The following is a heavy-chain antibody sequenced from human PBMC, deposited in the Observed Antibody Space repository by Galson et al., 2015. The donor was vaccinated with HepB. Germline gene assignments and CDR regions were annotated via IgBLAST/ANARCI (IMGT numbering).Heavy chain of an antibody. CDR3: AKGVTGNFPYYFDY. CDR2: ISWNSGSI. V-gene: IGHV3-9*01. Sequence: SLRLSCAASGFTFDDYAMHWVRQAPGKGLEWVSGISWNSGSIGYADSVKGRFTISRDNAKNSLYLQMNSLRAEDTALYYCAKGVTGNFPYYFDYWGQGTLVTVSS. CDR1: GFTFDDYA. D-gene: IGHD4-23*01. J-gene: IGHJ4*02.